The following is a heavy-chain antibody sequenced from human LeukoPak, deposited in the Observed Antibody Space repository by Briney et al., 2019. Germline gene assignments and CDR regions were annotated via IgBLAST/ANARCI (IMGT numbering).Heavy chain of an antibody. D-gene: IGHD4-17*01. J-gene: IGHJ4*02. V-gene: IGHV3-23*01. CDR1: GFTFSSYS. Sequence: GGSLRLSCAASGFTFSSYSMNWVRQGPGKGLEWVAAISYNGGATFHADSVKGRFTISRDNSKNTLYLQMNSLRAEDTAVYYCAQLRSSHTDYWGQGTLVTVSS. CDR3: AQLRSSHTDY. CDR2: ISYNGGAT.